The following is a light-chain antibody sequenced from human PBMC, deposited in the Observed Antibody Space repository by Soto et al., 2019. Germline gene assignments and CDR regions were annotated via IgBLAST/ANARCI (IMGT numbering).Light chain of an antibody. Sequence: QSVLTQPRSVSGSPGQSVTISCTGTSSDVSGYNYVSWYQQHPGKAPKLMIYDVSQRPSGVPDRFSGSRSGNTASLTISGLHAEDEADYYCCSYAGSYTYVFGPGTKVTVL. J-gene: IGLJ1*01. V-gene: IGLV2-11*01. CDR1: SSDVSGYNY. CDR2: DVS. CDR3: CSYAGSYTYV.